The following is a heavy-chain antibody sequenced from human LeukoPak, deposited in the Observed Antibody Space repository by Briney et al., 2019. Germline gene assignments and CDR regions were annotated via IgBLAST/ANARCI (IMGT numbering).Heavy chain of an antibody. D-gene: IGHD4-17*01. J-gene: IGHJ1*01. CDR3: TRGPYAYSQY. CDR1: GYTFTSYD. V-gene: IGHV1-8*01. CDR2: MNPNSGNT. Sequence: AXXRVSCKASGYTFTSYDINWVRQAPGQGFEWMGWMNPNSGNTGYGQKFQGRLTMNRDASISTAYMELSSLRSEDTAFYYCTRGPYAYSQYWGQGTLVTVSS.